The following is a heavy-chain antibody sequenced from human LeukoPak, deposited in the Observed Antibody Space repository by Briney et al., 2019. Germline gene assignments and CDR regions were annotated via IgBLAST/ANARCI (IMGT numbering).Heavy chain of an antibody. CDR1: GDSISSGDYY. J-gene: IGHJ4*02. CDR3: ARVHYSGSYYFDY. D-gene: IGHD1-26*01. Sequence: TSEPLSLTCTVSGDSISSGDYYWRWIRQPPGKGLEWIVYIYYSGSTYYNPSLKSRVTISVDTSKNQFSLKLSSVTAADTAVYYCARVHYSGSYYFDYWGQGTLGTVSA. CDR2: IYYSGST. V-gene: IGHV4-30-4*01.